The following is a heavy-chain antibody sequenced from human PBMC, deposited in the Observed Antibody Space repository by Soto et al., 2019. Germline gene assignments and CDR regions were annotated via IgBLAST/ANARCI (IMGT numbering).Heavy chain of an antibody. Sequence: PSETLSLIYTVSGDSNSNYYWSWIRQPPGKGLQWIGYIFYSGGTAYNPSLKSRVTISLDMSKKQISLKLSSVTTADTATYFCARLQLVQKVIDYWGQGTLVTVSS. CDR1: GDSNSNYY. V-gene: IGHV4-59*01. CDR2: IFYSGGT. J-gene: IGHJ4*02. D-gene: IGHD1-1*01. CDR3: ARLQLVQKVIDY.